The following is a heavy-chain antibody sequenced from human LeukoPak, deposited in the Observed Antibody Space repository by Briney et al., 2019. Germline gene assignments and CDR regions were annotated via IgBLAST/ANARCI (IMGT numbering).Heavy chain of an antibody. CDR3: ANPTLG. J-gene: IGHJ4*02. Sequence: GGSLRLSCAASGFTFSNYGMHWVRQAPGKGLEWVAFIRYDGTNKYYADSVKGRFAISRDNSKNTLYVQMNSLRAEDTAVYYCANPTLGWGQGTLVTVSS. V-gene: IGHV3-30*02. CDR1: GFTFSNYG. CDR2: IRYDGTNK. D-gene: IGHD7-27*01.